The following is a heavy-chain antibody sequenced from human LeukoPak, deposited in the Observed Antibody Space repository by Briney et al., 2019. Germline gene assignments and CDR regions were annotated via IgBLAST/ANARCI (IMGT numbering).Heavy chain of an antibody. CDR1: GGTFSSYA. J-gene: IGHJ6*03. D-gene: IGHD6-13*01. CDR3: ARGATAGRFSLRPTGAYYMDV. V-gene: IGHV1-69*06. CDR2: IIPIFGTA. Sequence: SVKVSCKASGGTFSSYAISWVRQAPGQGLEWMGGIIPIFGTANYAQKFQGRVTITADKSTSTAYMELSSLRFDDTAVYYCARGATAGRFSLRPTGAYYMDVWGKGTTVTVSS.